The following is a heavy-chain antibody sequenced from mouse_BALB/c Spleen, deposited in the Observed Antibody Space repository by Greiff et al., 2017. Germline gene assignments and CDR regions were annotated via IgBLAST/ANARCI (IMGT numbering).Heavy chain of an antibody. J-gene: IGHJ2*01. V-gene: IGHV14-3*02. CDR2: IDPANGNT. CDR1: GFNIKDTY. CDR3: ARWDYFDY. Sequence: LVESGAELVKPGASVKLSCTASGFNIKDTYMHWVKQRPEQGLEWIGRIDPANGNTKYDPKFQGKATITADTSSNTAYLQLSSLTSEDTAVYYCARWDYFDYWGQGTTLTVSS.